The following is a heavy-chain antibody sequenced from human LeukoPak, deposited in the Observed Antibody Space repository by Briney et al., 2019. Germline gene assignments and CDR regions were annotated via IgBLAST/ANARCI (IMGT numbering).Heavy chain of an antibody. CDR2: ITTSDGNT. CDR3: AKDGGLWVSAHWGDS. CDR1: GFTVSSNY. Sequence: GGSLRLSCAASGFTVSSNYMSWVRQAPGKGLEWVSTITTSDGNTYYADSVKGRFTVSRDNSKNTLFLQMSSLRAEDTAVYYCAKDGGLWVSAHWGDSWGRGTLVTVSS. J-gene: IGHJ4*02. V-gene: IGHV3-23*01. D-gene: IGHD7-27*01.